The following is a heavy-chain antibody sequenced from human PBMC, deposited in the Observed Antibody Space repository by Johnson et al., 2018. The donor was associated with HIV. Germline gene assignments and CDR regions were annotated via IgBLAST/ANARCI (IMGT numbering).Heavy chain of an antibody. J-gene: IGHJ3*02. V-gene: IGHV3-13*01. CDR2: IGPAGDT. CDR3: ASPAVHTTMIDDTFDI. Sequence: VQLVESGGGLVQPGGSLRLSCAASGFNFSRYDMHWVRQVTGKGLEWVSAIGPAGDTYYPGSVKGRFTISRDNAKNSLYLQMNSLRAEDTAVYYCASPAVHTTMIDDTFDIWGQGTMVTVSS. D-gene: IGHD5-18*01. CDR1: GFNFSRYD.